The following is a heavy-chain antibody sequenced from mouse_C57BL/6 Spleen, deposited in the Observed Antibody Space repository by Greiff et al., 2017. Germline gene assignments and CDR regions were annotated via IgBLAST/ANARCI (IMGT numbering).Heavy chain of an antibody. CDR2: ISSGGSYT. D-gene: IGHD1-1*01. V-gene: IGHV5-6*01. CDR3: ARGSREGQYYAMDY. Sequence: VQLQQSGGDLVKPGGSLKLSCAASGFTFSSYGMSWVRQTPDKRLEWVATISSGGSYTYYPDSVKGRFTISRDNAKNTLYLQMSSLKSEDTAMYYCARGSREGQYYAMDYWGQGTSVTVSS. CDR1: GFTFSSYG. J-gene: IGHJ4*01.